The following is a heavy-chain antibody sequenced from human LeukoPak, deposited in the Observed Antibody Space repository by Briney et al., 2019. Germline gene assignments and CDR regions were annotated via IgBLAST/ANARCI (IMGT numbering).Heavy chain of an antibody. D-gene: IGHD4-23*01. CDR3: ARDKYGGNSNAFDI. CDR1: GFTFSGYG. V-gene: IGHV3-74*01. CDR2: IGTDGSRT. Sequence: PGGSLRLSCATSGFTFSGYGMHWVRQVPGKGLVWVARIGTDGSRTTYADYVQGRFTISRDNAKNTLYLQMNSLRAEDTAVYYCARDKYGGNSNAFDIWGQGTLVTVSS. J-gene: IGHJ3*02.